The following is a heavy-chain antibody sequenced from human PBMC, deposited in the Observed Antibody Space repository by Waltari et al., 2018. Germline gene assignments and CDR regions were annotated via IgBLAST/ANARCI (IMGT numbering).Heavy chain of an antibody. V-gene: IGHV1-69*09. J-gene: IGHJ4*02. Sequence: QVQLVQSGAEVEKPGASVKVSCKASGYTFTFYDISWVRQATGQGLEWVEWMNPILGIANYAQKFQGRVTITADKSTSTAYMELSSLRSEDTAVYYCARAPSSGLPPWDYWGQGTLVTVSS. CDR2: MNPILGIA. D-gene: IGHD6-19*01. CDR1: GYTFTFYD. CDR3: ARAPSSGLPPWDY.